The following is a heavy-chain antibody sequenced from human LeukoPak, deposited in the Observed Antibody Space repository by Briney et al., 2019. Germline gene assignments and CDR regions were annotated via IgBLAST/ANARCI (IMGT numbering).Heavy chain of an antibody. CDR2: ISSSGSTI. CDR3: ARDLKRYYYYGMDV. J-gene: IGHJ6*02. V-gene: IGHV3-48*03. CDR1: GFTFSSYE. Sequence: GGALRLSCAASGFTFSSYEMTWVRRAPGRGLGWVSYISSSGSTIYYADSVKRRFTISRDNAKNSLYLQMNSLRAEDTAVYYCARDLKRYYYYGMDVWGQGTTVTVSS.